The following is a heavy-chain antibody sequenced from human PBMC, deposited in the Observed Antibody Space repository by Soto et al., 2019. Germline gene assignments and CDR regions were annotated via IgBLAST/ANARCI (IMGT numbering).Heavy chain of an antibody. V-gene: IGHV4-59*12. D-gene: IGHD3-9*01. CDR3: ARGGYYGILTGANYDGMDV. J-gene: IGHJ6*02. CDR1: GGSISSYY. Sequence: SETLSLTCTVSGGSISSYYWSWIRQPPGKGLEWIGYIYYSGSTNYNPSLKSRVTISVDTSKNQFSLKLSSVTAADTAVYYCARGGYYGILTGANYDGMDVWGQGTTVTVSS. CDR2: IYYSGST.